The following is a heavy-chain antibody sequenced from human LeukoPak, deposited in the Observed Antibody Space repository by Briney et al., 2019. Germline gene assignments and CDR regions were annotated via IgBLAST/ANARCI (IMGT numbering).Heavy chain of an antibody. J-gene: IGHJ4*02. D-gene: IGHD2-21*02. CDR1: GGTFSIYA. CDR2: IIPIFGTA. Sequence: SVKVSCKASGGTFSIYAISWVRQAPGQGLEWMGRIIPIFGTANYAQKFQGRVTITADKSTSTAYMQLSSLRSEDTAVYYCARDLAYCGGDCYPGGDYWGQGTLVTVSS. V-gene: IGHV1-69*06. CDR3: ARDLAYCGGDCYPGGDY.